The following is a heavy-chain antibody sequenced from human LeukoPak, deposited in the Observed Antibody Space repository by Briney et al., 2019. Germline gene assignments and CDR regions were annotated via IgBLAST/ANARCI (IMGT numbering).Heavy chain of an antibody. CDR1: GGSIRSGRYY. J-gene: IGHJ3*02. CDR3: ARDRTSAPNTNDI. CDR2: IYYSGGT. Sequence: SQTLSLTCTVFGGSIRSGRYYWSWIRQHPGKGLEWIGYIYYSGGTYYNPSLKSRVTISLDTSQNQFSLNLTSVTAADTAVYYCARDRTSAPNTNDIWGQGTMVVVSS. D-gene: IGHD2-2*01. V-gene: IGHV4-31*03.